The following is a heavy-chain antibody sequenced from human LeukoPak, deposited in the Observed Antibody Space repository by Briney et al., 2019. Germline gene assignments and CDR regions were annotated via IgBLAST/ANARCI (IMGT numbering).Heavy chain of an antibody. CDR3: ARSAGHFDY. J-gene: IGHJ4*02. CDR2: TYYRSKWHN. Sequence: SQTPSLTCVISGDSLSSKSAARNWIRQSPSRGLEWLGRTYYRSKWHNDYTLSVKSRITINPDTSKNQFSLQLNSVTPEDMAVYYCARSAGHFDYWGQGTLVTVSS. V-gene: IGHV6-1*01. CDR1: GDSLSSKSAA.